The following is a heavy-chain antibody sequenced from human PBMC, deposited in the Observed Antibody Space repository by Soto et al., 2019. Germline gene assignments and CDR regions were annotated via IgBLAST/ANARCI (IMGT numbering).Heavy chain of an antibody. J-gene: IGHJ4*02. D-gene: IGHD2-8*01. CDR1: GDTLTTNS. CDR3: ARGLLYATTYFDY. V-gene: IGHV1-69*06. Sequence: QVQLVQSGAEVKKPGSSVKVSCKASGDTLTTNSLNWVRQAPGQGLEWMGGIIPVVGTTKYAQKYQDRVTITGDKSTNTAYMELSSLRSDDTAVYYCARGLLYATTYFDYWGQGTPFTVSS. CDR2: IIPVVGTT.